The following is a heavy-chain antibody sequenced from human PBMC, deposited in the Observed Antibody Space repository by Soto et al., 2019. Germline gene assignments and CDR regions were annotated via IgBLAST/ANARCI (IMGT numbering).Heavy chain of an antibody. J-gene: IGHJ4*02. D-gene: IGHD3-22*01. Sequence: GSLRLSCAASGFTFSSYAMSWVRQAPGKGLEWVSAISGSGGSTYYADSVKGRFTISRDNSKNTLYLQMNSLRAEDTAVYYCARTYYYDSSGYYYWPYWGQGTLVTVSS. CDR3: ARTYYYDSSGYYYWPY. CDR2: ISGSGGST. CDR1: GFTFSSYA. V-gene: IGHV3-23*01.